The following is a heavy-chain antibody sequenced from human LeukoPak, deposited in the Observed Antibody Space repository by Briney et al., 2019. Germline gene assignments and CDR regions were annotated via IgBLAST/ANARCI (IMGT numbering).Heavy chain of an antibody. D-gene: IGHD6-13*01. J-gene: IGHJ6*02. Sequence: SQTLSLTCTVSGGSISSGDYYWSWIRQPPGKGLEWIAYMYYSGSTYYNPSLKSRVTMSTDTSKNQFSLKLDSVTAADTANYYCARRRRIGAAGGDGMDVWGQGTTVTVSS. V-gene: IGHV4-30-4*01. CDR2: MYYSGST. CDR1: GGSISSGDYY. CDR3: ARRRRIGAAGGDGMDV.